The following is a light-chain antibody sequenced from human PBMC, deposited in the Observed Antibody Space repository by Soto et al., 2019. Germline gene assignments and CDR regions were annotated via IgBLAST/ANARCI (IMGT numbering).Light chain of an antibody. CDR3: QQYNNWPV. CDR2: GAS. Sequence: EIVMAQSPATLSVSPGERVTLSCRASQSVSSNLAWYQQTPGQAPRLLIYGASTRATGIPARFSGSGSGTEFTLTISSLQSEDFAVYYCQQYNNWPVFGGGTKLEI. J-gene: IGKJ4*01. V-gene: IGKV3-15*01. CDR1: QSVSSN.